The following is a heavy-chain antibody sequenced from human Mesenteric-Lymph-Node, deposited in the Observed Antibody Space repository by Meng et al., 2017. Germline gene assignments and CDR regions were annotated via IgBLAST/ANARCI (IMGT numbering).Heavy chain of an antibody. Sequence: GGSLRLSCAASGFTFSSYWMSWVRQAPGKGLEWVANIKQDGSEKYYVDSVKGRFTISRDNAKNSLYLQMNSLRAEDTAVYYCARGAGSYGYLGYYYYYGMDVWGQGTTVTGCS. CDR1: GFTFSSYW. D-gene: IGHD5-18*01. CDR3: ARGAGSYGYLGYYYYYGMDV. CDR2: IKQDGSEK. J-gene: IGHJ6*01. V-gene: IGHV3-7*01.